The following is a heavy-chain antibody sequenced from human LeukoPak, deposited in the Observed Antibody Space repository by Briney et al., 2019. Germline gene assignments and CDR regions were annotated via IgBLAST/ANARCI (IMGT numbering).Heavy chain of an antibody. D-gene: IGHD3-10*01. CDR1: GFTFSSYV. Sequence: PGGSLRLSCAASGFTFSSYVMHWVRQAPGKGLERVAVISYDGSNKYYADSVKGRFTISRDNSKNTLYLQMNSLRAEDTAVHYCARPYSGFYAAFDIWGQGTMVTVSS. CDR3: ARPYSGFYAAFDI. CDR2: ISYDGSNK. J-gene: IGHJ3*02. V-gene: IGHV3-30*03.